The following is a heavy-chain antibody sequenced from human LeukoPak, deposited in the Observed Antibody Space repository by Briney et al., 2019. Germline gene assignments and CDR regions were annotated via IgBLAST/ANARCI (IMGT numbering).Heavy chain of an antibody. CDR2: ISTGNGNT. CDR1: ASTFSTYA. CDR3: ARENYYRIGRFDRAYLDD. V-gene: IGHV1-3*03. J-gene: IGHJ4*02. Sequence: ASVKVSCKASASTFSTYAIHWVRQAPGQGLEWMGWISTGNGNTRYSKAFQDRVTITRDTSASTVYMGLRGLRSEDMAVYYCARENYYRIGRFDRAYLDDWGQGTLVTVSS. D-gene: IGHD3-10*01.